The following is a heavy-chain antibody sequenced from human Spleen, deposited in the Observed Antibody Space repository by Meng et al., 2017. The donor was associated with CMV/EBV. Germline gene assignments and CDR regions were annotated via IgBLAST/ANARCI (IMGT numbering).Heavy chain of an antibody. V-gene: IGHV3-48*03. CDR3: ARDRPSGYDYYYYGMDV. D-gene: IGHD5-12*01. CDR2: ISSSGSTI. CDR1: GFTFSSYE. Sequence: GGSLRLSCAASGFTFSSYEMNWVRQAPGKGLEWVSYISSSGSTIYYADSVKGRFTISRDNAKNSLYLQMNSLRAEDTAVYYCARDRPSGYDYYYYGMDVWGQGTTVTVSS. J-gene: IGHJ6*02.